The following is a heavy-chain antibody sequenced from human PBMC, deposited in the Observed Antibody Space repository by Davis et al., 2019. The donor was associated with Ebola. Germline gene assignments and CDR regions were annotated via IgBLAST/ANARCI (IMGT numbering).Heavy chain of an antibody. CDR1: GYTFTSYG. V-gene: IGHV1-18*01. Sequence: ASVKVSCKASGYTFTSYGISWVRQAPGQGLEWMGWISAYNGNTNYAQKLQGRVTITTDTSTSTAYMELRSLRSDDTAVYYCERDGDQLLFNGMDVWGQGTTVTVSS. J-gene: IGHJ6*02. D-gene: IGHD2-2*01. CDR2: ISAYNGNT. CDR3: ERDGDQLLFNGMDV.